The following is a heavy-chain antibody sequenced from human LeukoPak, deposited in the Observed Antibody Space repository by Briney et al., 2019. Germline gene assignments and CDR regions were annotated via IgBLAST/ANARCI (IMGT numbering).Heavy chain of an antibody. CDR3: AKETSSGNFVTIDC. CDR2: IYRGGNT. Sequence: GGSLRLSCAASGFTVSGHPMSRVRQAPGKGLEWVSVIYRGGNTYYADSVKGRFTIFRDNSKNTLYLQMNSLRAEDTAVYYCAKETSSGNFVTIDCWGQGALVTVSS. CDR1: GFTVSGHP. D-gene: IGHD1-26*01. J-gene: IGHJ4*02. V-gene: IGHV3-53*01.